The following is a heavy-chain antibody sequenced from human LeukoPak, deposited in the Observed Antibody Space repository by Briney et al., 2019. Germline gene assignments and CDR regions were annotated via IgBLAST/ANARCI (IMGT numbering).Heavy chain of an antibody. J-gene: IGHJ4*02. V-gene: IGHV1-24*01. D-gene: IGHD2-2*01. CDR1: GYTLTELS. Sequence: SVKVSCKVSGYTLTELSMHWVRQAPGKGLEWMGGFDPEDGETIYAQKFQGRVTMTEDTSTDTAYMELSSLRSEDTAVYYCATVWVPAAMGKRDLDYWGQGTLVTVSS. CDR2: FDPEDGET. CDR3: ATVWVPAAMGKRDLDY.